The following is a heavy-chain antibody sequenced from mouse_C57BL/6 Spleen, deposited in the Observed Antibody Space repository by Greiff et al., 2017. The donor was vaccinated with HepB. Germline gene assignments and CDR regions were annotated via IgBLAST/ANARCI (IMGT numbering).Heavy chain of an antibody. D-gene: IGHD4-1*01. V-gene: IGHV1-50*01. CDR3: ARTGTSDWYFDV. CDR2: IDHSDSYT. J-gene: IGHJ1*03. Sequence: QVQLKQPGAELVKPGASVKLSCKASGYTFTSYWMQWVKQRPGQGLEWIGEIDHSDSYTNYNQKFKGKATLTVDTSSSTAYMQLSSLTSEDSAVYYCARTGTSDWYFDVWGTGTTVTFSS. CDR1: GYTFTSYW.